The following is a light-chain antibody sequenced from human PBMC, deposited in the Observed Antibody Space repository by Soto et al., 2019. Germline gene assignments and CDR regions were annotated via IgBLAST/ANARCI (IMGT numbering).Light chain of an antibody. CDR3: QQSYGTPPT. CDR1: QSISSY. Sequence: DIQMTQSPSSLSASVGDRVTITCRASQSISSYLNCYQQKPGKAPKLLIYAASSLQSGVPSRFSGSGSGTDFTLNITSLQPEHFAIYYCQQSYGTPPTFGQGTRLEIK. J-gene: IGKJ5*01. CDR2: AAS. V-gene: IGKV1-39*01.